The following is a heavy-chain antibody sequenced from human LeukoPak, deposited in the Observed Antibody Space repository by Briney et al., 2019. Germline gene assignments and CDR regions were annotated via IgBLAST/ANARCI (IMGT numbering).Heavy chain of an antibody. J-gene: IGHJ4*03. CDR1: GFTFSSYA. CDR3: AKGPYYYGSGSYFDY. Sequence: HPGGSLRLSCAASGFTFSSYAMSWVRQAPGKGLEWVSAISGSGGSIYYADSVKGRFTISRDNSKNTLYLQMNSLRAQDTAVYYCAKGPYYYGSGSYFDYWGQGTLVTVSS. V-gene: IGHV3-23*01. CDR2: ISGSGGSI. D-gene: IGHD3-10*01.